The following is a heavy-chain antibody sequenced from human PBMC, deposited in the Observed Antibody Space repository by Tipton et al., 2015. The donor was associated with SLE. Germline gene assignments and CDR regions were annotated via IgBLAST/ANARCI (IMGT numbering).Heavy chain of an antibody. D-gene: IGHD4-17*01. CDR3: ARDPYDYGDYVRAFDI. V-gene: IGHV3-48*04. CDR1: GFTFSSYS. CDR2: ISSGGTTI. J-gene: IGHJ3*02. Sequence: SLRLSCAASGFTFSSYSMNWVRQAPGKGLEWVSYISSGGTTIYYADSVKGRFTISRDNAKNSLYLQMNSLRAEDTAVYYCARDPYDYGDYVRAFDIWGQGTMVTVSS.